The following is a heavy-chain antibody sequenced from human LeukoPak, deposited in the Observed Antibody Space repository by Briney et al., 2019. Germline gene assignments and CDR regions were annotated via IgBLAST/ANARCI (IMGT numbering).Heavy chain of an antibody. CDR2: IYYSGST. Sequence: PSETLSLTCTVSGGSISSGGYYWSWIRQHPGKGLEWIGYIYYSGSTHYNPSLKSRVTISVDTSKNQFSLKLSSVTAADTAVYYCARDMTDWWFDPWGQGTLVTVSS. CDR1: GGSISSGGYY. CDR3: ARDMTDWWFDP. V-gene: IGHV4-31*03. D-gene: IGHD3-9*01. J-gene: IGHJ5*02.